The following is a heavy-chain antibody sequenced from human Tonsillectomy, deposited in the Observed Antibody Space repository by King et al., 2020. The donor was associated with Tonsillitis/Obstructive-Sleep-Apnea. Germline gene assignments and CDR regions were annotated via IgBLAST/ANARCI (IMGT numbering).Heavy chain of an antibody. J-gene: IGHJ4*02. CDR1: GFTFSSYD. Sequence: VQLVESGGGLVQPGGSLRLSCAASGFTFSSYDMHWVRQATGKGLEWVSAIGTAGDTYYPGSVKGRFTISRENAKNSLYLQMNSLRAGDTAVYYCARRDPKLDSFDYWGQGTLVTVSS. V-gene: IGHV3-13*01. D-gene: IGHD1-1*01. CDR2: IGTAGDT. CDR3: ARRDPKLDSFDY.